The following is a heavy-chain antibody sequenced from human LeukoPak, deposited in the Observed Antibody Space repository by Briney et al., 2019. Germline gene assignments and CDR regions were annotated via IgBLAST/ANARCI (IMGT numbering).Heavy chain of an antibody. D-gene: IGHD5-18*01. J-gene: IGHJ4*02. CDR1: GFTFSVSW. Sequence: GGSLRLSCAASGFTFSVSWMTWVRQAPGKGLEWVSDISGSGGSTYYADSVKGRFTISRDNSKNTLYLQMNSLRAEDTAVYYCAKRIQSAMATGYWGQGTLVTVSS. V-gene: IGHV3-23*01. CDR2: ISGSGGST. CDR3: AKRIQSAMATGY.